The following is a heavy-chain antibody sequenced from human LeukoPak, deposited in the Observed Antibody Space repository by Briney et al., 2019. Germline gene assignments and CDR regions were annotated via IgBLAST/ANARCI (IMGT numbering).Heavy chain of an antibody. D-gene: IGHD3-22*01. CDR2: ISAYNGNT. V-gene: IGHV1-18*01. J-gene: IGHJ3*02. CDR3: AGLPYYDSSGYTATDAFDI. Sequence: ASVKVSCKASGYTFTSYGISWVRQAPGQGLEWMGWISAYNGNTNYAQKLQGRVTMTTDTSTSTAYMELRSLRSDDTAVYYCAGLPYYDSSGYTATDAFDIWGQGTMVTVSS. CDR1: GYTFTSYG.